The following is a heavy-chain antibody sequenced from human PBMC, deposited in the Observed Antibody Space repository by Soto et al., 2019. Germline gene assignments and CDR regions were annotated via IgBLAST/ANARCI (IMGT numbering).Heavy chain of an antibody. CDR3: ARLFCSSTSCYSVGAFDI. J-gene: IGHJ3*02. CDR2: IWFDGSDK. V-gene: IGHV3-33*01. Sequence: GGSLRLSCAASGFTFSSYGMHWVRQAPGKGLEWVALIWFDGSDKYYADSVKGRFTISRDNCKNTLYLQMNSLRADDTAVYYCARLFCSSTSCYSVGAFDIWGQGTMVTVSS. D-gene: IGHD2-2*01. CDR1: GFTFSSYG.